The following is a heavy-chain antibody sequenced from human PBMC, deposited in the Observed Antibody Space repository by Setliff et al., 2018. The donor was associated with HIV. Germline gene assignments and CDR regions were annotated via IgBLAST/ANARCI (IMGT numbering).Heavy chain of an antibody. CDR2: INHSGSS. CDR3: ARDWVTRSNYYGSGSPWYFDF. V-gene: IGHV4-34*01. Sequence: PSETLSLTCAVYGGSFSGSFSPYYWNWIRQPPGKGLEWIGEINHSGSSKYNPSLKSRVTMSVDTSQNQFSLKLRSVNAADTAVYYCARDWVTRSNYYGSGSPWYFDFWGRGILVTVSS. D-gene: IGHD3-10*01. J-gene: IGHJ2*01. CDR1: GGSFSGSFSPYY.